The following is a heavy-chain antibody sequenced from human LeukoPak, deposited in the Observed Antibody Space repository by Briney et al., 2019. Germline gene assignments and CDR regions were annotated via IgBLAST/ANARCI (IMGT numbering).Heavy chain of an antibody. CDR3: AKDRIAARPTSIDY. J-gene: IGHJ4*02. CDR1: GFTFSSYA. CDR2: IGGGGDAT. D-gene: IGHD6-6*01. Sequence: GGSLRLSCAASGFTFSSYAMSWVRLAPGKGLEWVSGIGGGGDATYYANSVKGRFTISRDNSKNTLYLQMNSLRAEDTAVFYCAKDRIAARPTSIDYWGQGTLVTVSS. V-gene: IGHV3-23*01.